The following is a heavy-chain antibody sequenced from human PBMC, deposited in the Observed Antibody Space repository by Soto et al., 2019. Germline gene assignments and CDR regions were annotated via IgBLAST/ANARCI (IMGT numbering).Heavy chain of an antibody. J-gene: IGHJ5*02. CDR2: ISAYNGNT. Sequence: GASVKVSCKASGYTFTSYGISWVRQAPGQGLEWMGWISAYNGNTNYAQKLQGRVTMTTDTSTSTAYMELRSLRSDDTAVYYCARDSPLPAADNWFDPCGQGTLVTVSS. CDR3: ARDSPLPAADNWFDP. CDR1: GYTFTSYG. V-gene: IGHV1-18*01. D-gene: IGHD2-2*01.